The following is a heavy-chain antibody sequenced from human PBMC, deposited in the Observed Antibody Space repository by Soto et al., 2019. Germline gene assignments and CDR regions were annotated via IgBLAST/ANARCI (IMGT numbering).Heavy chain of an antibody. V-gene: IGHV1-69*04. Sequence: GASVKVSCKASGGTFSSYTISWVRQAPGQGLEWMGRIIPILGIANYAQKFQGRVTITADKSTSTAYMELSSLRSEDTAVYYCARDTAQSSWYLSFYFDYWGQGTLVTVSS. CDR1: GGTFSSYT. CDR3: ARDTAQSSWYLSFYFDY. D-gene: IGHD6-13*01. J-gene: IGHJ4*02. CDR2: IIPILGIA.